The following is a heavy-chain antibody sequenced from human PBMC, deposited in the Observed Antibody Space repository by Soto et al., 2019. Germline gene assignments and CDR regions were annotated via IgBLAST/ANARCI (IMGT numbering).Heavy chain of an antibody. CDR1: GFTFTDYA. V-gene: IGHV3-23*01. CDR2: ISGIGGST. CDR3: ARGASGYISSWYYFDY. J-gene: IGHJ4*02. D-gene: IGHD6-13*01. Sequence: GGSPRLSCAASGFTFTDYALSWVRQAPGKGLEWVATISGIGGSTYLADSVKGRLSISRDNSKNTVSLLMNSLRAEDTAVYFCARGASGYISSWYYFDYWGRGTLVTFHS.